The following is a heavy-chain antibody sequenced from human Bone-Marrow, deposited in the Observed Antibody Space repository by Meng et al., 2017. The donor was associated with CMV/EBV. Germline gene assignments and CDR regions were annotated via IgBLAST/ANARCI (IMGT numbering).Heavy chain of an antibody. CDR3: ARGWGTALPYYYYGMDV. V-gene: IGHV3-53*01. CDR2: IYSGGST. D-gene: IGHD3-16*01. Sequence: GGSLRLSCAASGFTVSSNYMSWVRQAPGKGLEWVSVIYSGGSTYYADSVKGRFTISRDNSKNTLYLQMNSLRAEDTAVYYCARGWGTALPYYYYGMDVWGQGTTVTVSS. CDR1: GFTVSSNY. J-gene: IGHJ6*02.